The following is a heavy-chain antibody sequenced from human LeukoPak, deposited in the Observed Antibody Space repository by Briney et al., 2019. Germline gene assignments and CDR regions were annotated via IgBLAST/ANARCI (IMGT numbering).Heavy chain of an antibody. CDR2: INPSGGST. Sequence: ASVKVSCKASGYTFTSYYMHWVRQAPGQGLEWMGIINPSGGSTSYAQKFQGRVTMTRDTSTSTVYMELSSLRSEDTAVYYCARGTNYYDSSGYPVTLDYWGQGTLVTVSS. D-gene: IGHD3-22*01. V-gene: IGHV1-46*01. CDR1: GYTFTSYY. CDR3: ARGTNYYDSSGYPVTLDY. J-gene: IGHJ4*02.